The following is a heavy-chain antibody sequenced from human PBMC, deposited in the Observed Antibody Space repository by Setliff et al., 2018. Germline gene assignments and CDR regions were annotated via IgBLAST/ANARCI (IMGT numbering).Heavy chain of an antibody. J-gene: IGHJ4*02. CDR1: GGSISSYY. Sequence: SETLSLTCTVSGGSISSYYWSWIRQPPGKRLEWIGYIYYSGSTNYNPSLESRVTISVDTSKNQFSLRLNSATAADTAVYYCARLRGAFDYWGQG. D-gene: IGHD3-16*01. CDR3: ARLRGAFDY. V-gene: IGHV4-59*01. CDR2: IYYSGST.